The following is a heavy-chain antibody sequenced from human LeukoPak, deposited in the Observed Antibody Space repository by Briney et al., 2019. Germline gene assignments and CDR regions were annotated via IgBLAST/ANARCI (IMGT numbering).Heavy chain of an antibody. CDR1: GGTFSSYA. CDR2: IIPIFGTA. J-gene: IGHJ4*02. Sequence: ASVKVSCKASGGTFSSYAISWVRQAPGQGLEGMGGIIPIFGTANYAQKFQGRVTITADESTSTAYMELSSLRSEDTAVYYCARDPPDELLLGSGDYWGQGTLVTVSS. CDR3: ARDPPDELLLGSGDY. D-gene: IGHD2-2*01. V-gene: IGHV1-69*13.